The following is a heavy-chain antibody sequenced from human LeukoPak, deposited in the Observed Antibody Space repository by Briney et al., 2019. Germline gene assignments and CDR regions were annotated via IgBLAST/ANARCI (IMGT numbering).Heavy chain of an antibody. CDR2: ISYDGSNK. D-gene: IGHD1-1*01. J-gene: IGHJ4*02. Sequence: GGSLRLSCAASGFTFSSYVMHSVRQAPGKRLEWLAVISYDGSNKYCADSVKLRFTISRDNSKNTLYLQMNSLRAEDTAVYYCANTPQLWTQFDYWGQGTLVTVSS. V-gene: IGHV3-30*18. CDR3: ANTPQLWTQFDY. CDR1: GFTFSSYV.